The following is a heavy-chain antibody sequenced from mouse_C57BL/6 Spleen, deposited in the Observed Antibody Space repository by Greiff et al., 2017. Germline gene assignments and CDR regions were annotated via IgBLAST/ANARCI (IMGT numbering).Heavy chain of an antibody. V-gene: IGHV8-12*01. D-gene: IGHD2-3*01. CDR1: GFSLSTSGMG. Sequence: QVTLKESGPGILQSSQTLSLTCSFSGFSLSTSGMGVSWIRQPSGKGLEWLAHIYWDDDKRYNPSLKSRLTISKDTSRNQVFLKITSVDTADTATYYCARRGTIYDGYSFDYWGQGTTLTVSS. CDR3: ARRGTIYDGYSFDY. J-gene: IGHJ2*01. CDR2: IYWDDDK.